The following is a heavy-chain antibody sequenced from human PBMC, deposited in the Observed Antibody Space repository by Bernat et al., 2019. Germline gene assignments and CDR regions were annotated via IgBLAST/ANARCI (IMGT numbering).Heavy chain of an antibody. V-gene: IGHV3-23*01. CDR3: AKDKVRGDGYVVFDY. D-gene: IGHD3-10*01. Sequence: EVQLLESGGGLVQPGGSLRLTCGASGFTFSDYAMNWVRQAPGKGREGVATILSSGSGPYYADSVRGRFTVSRDNSKNTLYLQVHSLRAEDTAVYYCAKDKVRGDGYVVFDYWGQGTLVTVSS. J-gene: IGHJ4*02. CDR2: ILSSGSGP. CDR1: GFTFSDYA.